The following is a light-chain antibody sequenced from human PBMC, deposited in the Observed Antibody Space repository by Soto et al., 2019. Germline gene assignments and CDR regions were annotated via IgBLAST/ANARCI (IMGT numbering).Light chain of an antibody. CDR2: EGS. CDR3: CSYAGINTFVV. V-gene: IGLV2-23*03. Sequence: QSALTQPASVSGSPGQSITISCTGTSSDVGSYNLVSWYQEHPGKAPKLMIYEGSKRPSGVSNRFSGSKSGNTASLTISGLQADDEADYYCCSYAGINTFVVFGGGTKVNVL. J-gene: IGLJ2*01. CDR1: SSDVGSYNL.